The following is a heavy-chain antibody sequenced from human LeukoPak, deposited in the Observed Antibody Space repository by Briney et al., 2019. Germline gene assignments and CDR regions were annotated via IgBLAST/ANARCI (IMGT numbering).Heavy chain of an antibody. Sequence: SVKVSCKASGGTFSSYAISWVRQAPGQGLEWMGGIIPIFGTANYAQKFQGRVTITTDESTSTAYMELSSLRSEDTAVYYCASTGYCSSTSCVADYYYYYMDVWGKGTTVTVSS. CDR2: IIPIFGTA. J-gene: IGHJ6*03. CDR1: GGTFSSYA. V-gene: IGHV1-69*05. D-gene: IGHD2-2*01. CDR3: ASTGYCSSTSCVADYYYYYMDV.